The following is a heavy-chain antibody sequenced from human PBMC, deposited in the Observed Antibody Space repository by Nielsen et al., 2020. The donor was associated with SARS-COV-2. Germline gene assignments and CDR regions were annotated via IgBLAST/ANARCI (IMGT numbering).Heavy chain of an antibody. CDR1: GFSFSGHG. Sequence: GGSLRLSCEASGFSFSGHGMHWVRQAPGKGLEWVAVIWNDGSNKQYADSVKGRFTISRDNAKNSLYLQMNSLRAEDTATYYCAREFGAGAFGFWGQGTLVTVSS. D-gene: IGHD3-16*01. CDR2: IWNDGSNK. V-gene: IGHV3-33*01. CDR3: AREFGAGAFGF. J-gene: IGHJ4*02.